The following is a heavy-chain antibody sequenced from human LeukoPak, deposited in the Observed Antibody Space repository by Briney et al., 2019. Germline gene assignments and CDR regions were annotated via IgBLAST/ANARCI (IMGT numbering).Heavy chain of an antibody. V-gene: IGHV4-39*01. Sequence: PSETLSLTCTVSGGSISSSSYYWGWIRQPPGKGLEWIGTIYYSGSTYYNPSLKSRVTISVDTSKNQFSLKLSSVTAADTAVYYCVRSTYHDFWGGYYTGFLVDYWGRGTLVTVSS. D-gene: IGHD3-3*01. CDR3: VRSTYHDFWGGYYTGFLVDY. CDR2: IYYSGST. CDR1: GGSISSSSYY. J-gene: IGHJ4*02.